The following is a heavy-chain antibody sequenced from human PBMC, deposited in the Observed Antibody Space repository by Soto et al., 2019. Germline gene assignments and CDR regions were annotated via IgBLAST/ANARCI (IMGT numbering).Heavy chain of an antibody. CDR2: IIPIFGTA. CDR3: ARDPGNAVAVNGGFFDF. Sequence: QVQLVQSGAEVKKPGSSVKVSCKASGGTFSSYAISWVRQAPGQGLEWMGGIIPIFGTANYAQKFQGRVTITADESTSTAYMELSSLRSEDTAVYYCARDPGNAVAVNGGFFDFWGQGTLVTVSA. CDR1: GGTFSSYA. V-gene: IGHV1-69*01. J-gene: IGHJ4*02. D-gene: IGHD6-19*01.